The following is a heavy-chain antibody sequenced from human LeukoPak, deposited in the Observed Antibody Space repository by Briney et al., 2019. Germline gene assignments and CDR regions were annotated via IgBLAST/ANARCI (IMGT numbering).Heavy chain of an antibody. J-gene: IGHJ4*02. Sequence: GGSLRLSCAASGFTFSSYAMSWVRQAPGKGLEWVSAISGSGGSTYYADSVKGRFTISRDNSKNTLYLQMNSLRAADTAVHYCAKTKPTRGYSYGYDYWGQGTLVTVSS. CDR1: GFTFSSYA. V-gene: IGHV3-23*01. D-gene: IGHD5-18*01. CDR3: AKTKPTRGYSYGYDY. CDR2: ISGSGGST.